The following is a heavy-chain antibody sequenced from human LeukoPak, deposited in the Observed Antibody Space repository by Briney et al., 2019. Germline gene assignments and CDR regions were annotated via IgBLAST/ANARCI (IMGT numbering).Heavy chain of an antibody. CDR3: AKDCCGTSLFDN. D-gene: IGHD2-21*01. J-gene: IGHJ4*02. V-gene: IGHV3-23*01. Sequence: GGSLRLSCAASGFTFSSYAMSWVRQAPGKGLEYVSGISNTGGRTYYADSMKGRFTISRGNSKNTVYLQMNSLRAEDTAVYYCAKDCCGTSLFDNWGQGTLVTVSS. CDR2: ISNTGGRT. CDR1: GFTFSSYA.